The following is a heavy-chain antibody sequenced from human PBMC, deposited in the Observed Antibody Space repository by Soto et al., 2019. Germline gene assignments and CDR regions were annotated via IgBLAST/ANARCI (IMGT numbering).Heavy chain of an antibody. CDR2: IIPIFGTA. CDR3: ARDTSYYDSSGYYDYYFDY. J-gene: IGHJ4*02. V-gene: IGHV1-69*13. Sequence: SVKVSCKASGGTFSSYAISWVRQAPGQGLEWMGGIIPIFGTASYAQKFQGRVTITADESTSAAYMELSSLRSEDTAVYYCARDTSYYDSSGYYDYYFDYWGQGTLVTVSS. CDR1: GGTFSSYA. D-gene: IGHD3-22*01.